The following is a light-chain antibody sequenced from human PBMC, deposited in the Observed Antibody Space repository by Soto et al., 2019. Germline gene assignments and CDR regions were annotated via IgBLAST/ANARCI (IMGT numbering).Light chain of an antibody. CDR3: QQYEDYYT. Sequence: DIQMTQAPSTLSASVGDRVTITCRASQSIGSWLAWYQQKPGKAPNLLIYKASSLEGGVPSRFSGSGSGTEFTLTISSLQPDDCATYYCQQYEDYYTFGQGTKLEIK. CDR2: KAS. V-gene: IGKV1-5*03. CDR1: QSIGSW. J-gene: IGKJ2*01.